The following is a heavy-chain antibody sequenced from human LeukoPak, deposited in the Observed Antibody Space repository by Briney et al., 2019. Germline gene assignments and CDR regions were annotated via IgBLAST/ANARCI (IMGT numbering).Heavy chain of an antibody. D-gene: IGHD1-26*01. CDR3: ARGRGAYYYYGMDV. Sequence: SETLSLTCTVSGCSISSYYWSWIRQPPGKGLEWIGEINHSGSTNYNPSLKSRVTISVDTSKNQFSLKLSSVTAADTAVYYCARGRGAYYYYGMDVWGQGTTVTVSS. J-gene: IGHJ6*02. V-gene: IGHV4-34*01. CDR2: INHSGST. CDR1: GCSISSYY.